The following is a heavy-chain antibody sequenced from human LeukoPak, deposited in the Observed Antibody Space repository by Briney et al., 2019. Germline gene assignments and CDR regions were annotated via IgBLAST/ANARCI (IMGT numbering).Heavy chain of an antibody. V-gene: IGHV4-30-2*01. CDR2: IYHSGST. J-gene: IGHJ4*02. CDR1: GGSISSGGYY. D-gene: IGHD3-9*01. CDR3: ARVSAPDTFDY. Sequence: SETLSLTCTVSGGSISSGGYYWSWIRQPPGKGLEWIGYIYHSGSTYYNPSLKSRVTISVDTSKNQFSLKLSSVTAADTAVYYCARVSAPDTFDYWGQGTLVTVSS.